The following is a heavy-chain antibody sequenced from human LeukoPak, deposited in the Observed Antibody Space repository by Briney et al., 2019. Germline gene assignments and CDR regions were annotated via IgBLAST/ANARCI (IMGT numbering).Heavy chain of an antibody. CDR3: AKETDYSHPNWFDP. J-gene: IGHJ5*02. CDR1: GGSISSYY. V-gene: IGHV4-59*12. Sequence: SETLSLTCTVSGGSISSYYWSWIRQPPGKGLEWIGYIYYSGSTNYNPSLKSRVTISVDTSKNQFSLEMNSMTAADTAVYFCAKETDYSHPNWFDPWGQAILVTVSS. D-gene: IGHD4-11*01. CDR2: IYYSGST.